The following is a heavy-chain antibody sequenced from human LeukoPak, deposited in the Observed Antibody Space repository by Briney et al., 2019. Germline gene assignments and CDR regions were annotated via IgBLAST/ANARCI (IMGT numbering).Heavy chain of an antibody. CDR3: ARDQAFDWFYYYYGMDV. D-gene: IGHD3-9*01. CDR1: EFTFNNYA. CDR2: IGTSINNT. Sequence: GGSLRLSCAASEFTFNNYALSWVRQAPGKGLEWVSTIGTSINNTYYADSVKGRFTISRDNSNHTLSLQMSSLRAEDTAIYYCARDQAFDWFYYYYGMDVWGLGTTVIVSS. V-gene: IGHV3-23*01. J-gene: IGHJ6*02.